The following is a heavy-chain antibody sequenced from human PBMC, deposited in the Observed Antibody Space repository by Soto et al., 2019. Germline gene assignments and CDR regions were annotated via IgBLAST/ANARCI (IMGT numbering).Heavy chain of an antibody. CDR1: GYDFSNYW. V-gene: IGHV5-10-1*01. CDR3: ARLGTISPLDY. J-gene: IGHJ4*02. Sequence: PGESVKISCKASGYDFSNYWITWVRQVPGKGLEWMGRIHPSDSHTNDSPSFQGHVTISADKSTNTASLQWSSLKASDTAMYYCARLGTISPLDYWGQGTLVTVS. D-gene: IGHD2-2*02. CDR2: IHPSDSHT.